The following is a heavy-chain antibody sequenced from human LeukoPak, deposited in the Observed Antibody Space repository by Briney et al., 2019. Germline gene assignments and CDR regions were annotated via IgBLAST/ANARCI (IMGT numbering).Heavy chain of an antibody. J-gene: IGHJ4*02. CDR3: AREGLVCSSSRCHYLDS. CDR2: INSNSGDT. CDR1: GYTFTAFY. V-gene: IGHV1-2*02. Sequence: GASVKVSCKASGYTFTAFYLHWVRQAPGQGLEGMGWINSNSGDTNYEQKFQGRVNMTRDTSISTAYMEVGGLRSDDTAVYYCAREGLVCSSSRCHYLDSWGQGTLVTVSS. D-gene: IGHD2-2*01.